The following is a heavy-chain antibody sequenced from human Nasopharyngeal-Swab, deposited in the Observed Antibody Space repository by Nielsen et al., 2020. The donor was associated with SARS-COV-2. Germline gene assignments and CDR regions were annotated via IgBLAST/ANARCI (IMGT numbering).Heavy chain of an antibody. CDR2: INPGSGGT. D-gene: IGHD2-2*01. CDR3: ARRGRCSGSSCDMDV. Sequence: WVRQAPGQGLEWMGMINPGSGGTTYAQKFQGRVTMTRDTSTSTVFMDLSSRRSEDTAVYYCARRGRCSGSSCDMDVWGQGTTVTVSS. V-gene: IGHV1-46*01. J-gene: IGHJ6*02.